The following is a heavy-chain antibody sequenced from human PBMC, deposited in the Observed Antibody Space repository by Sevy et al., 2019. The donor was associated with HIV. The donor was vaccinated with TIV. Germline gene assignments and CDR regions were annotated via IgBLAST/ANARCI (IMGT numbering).Heavy chain of an antibody. D-gene: IGHD3-22*01. V-gene: IGHV3-23*01. CDR1: GFTFSSYA. CDR3: ARRITMIVGAFDI. Sequence: GGSLRLSCAASGFTFSSYAMSWVRQAPGKGLEWVSAISGSGGSTYYADSVKGRFTISRDNSKNTLYLQMNRLRAEDTAVYYCARRITMIVGAFDIWGQGTMVTVSS. J-gene: IGHJ3*02. CDR2: ISGSGGST.